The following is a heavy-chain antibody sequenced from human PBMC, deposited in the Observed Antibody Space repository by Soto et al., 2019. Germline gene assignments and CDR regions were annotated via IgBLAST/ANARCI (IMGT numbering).Heavy chain of an antibody. D-gene: IGHD3-3*01. CDR3: ARDTANYDFWSGPGPHYYYYGMDV. CDR1: GGSISSGGYY. V-gene: IGHV4-31*03. Sequence: SDTLSLTCTVSGGSISSGGYYWSWIRQHPGKGLEWIGYIYYSGSTYYNPSLKSRVTISVDTSKNQFSLKLSSVTAADAAVYYCARDTANYDFWSGPGPHYYYYGMDVWGQGTTVTVSS. CDR2: IYYSGST. J-gene: IGHJ6*02.